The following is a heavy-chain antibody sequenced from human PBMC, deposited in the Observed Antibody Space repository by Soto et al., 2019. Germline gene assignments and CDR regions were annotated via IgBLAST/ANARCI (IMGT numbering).Heavy chain of an antibody. Sequence: SETLSLTCAVYGGSFSGYYWSWIRQPPGKGLEWIGEINHSGSTNYNPSLKSRVTISVDTSKNQFSLKLSSVTAADTAVYYCARGNSKGPTRGSSWYSNYYSGMDVWGQGTKVPVSS. CDR2: INHSGST. CDR3: ARGNSKGPTRGSSWYSNYYSGMDV. CDR1: GGSFSGYY. J-gene: IGHJ6*02. V-gene: IGHV4-34*01. D-gene: IGHD6-13*01.